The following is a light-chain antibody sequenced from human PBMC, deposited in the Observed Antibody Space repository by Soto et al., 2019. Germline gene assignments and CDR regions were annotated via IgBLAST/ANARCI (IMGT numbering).Light chain of an antibody. CDR1: TGPVTGTFY. CDR3: LLYFDTDRI. CDR2: SIS. V-gene: IGLV7-43*01. Sequence: QAVVTQEPSLTVSPGETVTLTCSSSTGPVTGTFYPNWFQQKPGQAPRPLIYSISNKHSWTPDRFSGSLLGGKATLTLSGVQPEDEAEYFCLLYFDTDRIFGGGTKLTVL. J-gene: IGLJ2*01.